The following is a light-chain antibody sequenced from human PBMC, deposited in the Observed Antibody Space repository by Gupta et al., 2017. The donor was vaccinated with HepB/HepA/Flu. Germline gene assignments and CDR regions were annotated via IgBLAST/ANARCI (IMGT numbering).Light chain of an antibody. V-gene: IGLV3-1*01. Sequence: SSYLSQPPSVSVSPGQTVSISCSGDKLEDKYVSWYQQRPGQSPVLVIFKDIKRPSEIPERVSGANSGNTATLTISGAQALDEADYFCQAWDGSAAVFGAGTKVTVL. CDR3: QAWDGSAAV. CDR2: KDI. CDR1: KLEDKY. J-gene: IGLJ1*01.